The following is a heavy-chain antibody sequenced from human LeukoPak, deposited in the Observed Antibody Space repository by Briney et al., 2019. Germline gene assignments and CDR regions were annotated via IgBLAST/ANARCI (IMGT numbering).Heavy chain of an antibody. J-gene: IGHJ4*02. CDR1: GGSISSHH. V-gene: IGHV4-59*11. D-gene: IGHD1-1*01. CDR2: IHGGGST. CDR3: ARDTWDNNWYNFDS. Sequence: SETLSLTCTVSGGSISSHHWNWIRQPPGKGLEYVGNIHGGGSTNYNPSLQSRVTISLDTSKNQFSLSLRSVTAADTAVYYYARDTWDNNWYNFDSWGQGTLVTVSS.